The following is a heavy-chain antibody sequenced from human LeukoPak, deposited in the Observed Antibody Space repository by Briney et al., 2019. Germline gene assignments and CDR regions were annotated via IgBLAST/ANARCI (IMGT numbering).Heavy chain of an antibody. CDR3: ARGMVSAAITAVDY. CDR1: GFTFSSYS. Sequence: GGSLRLSCAASGFTFSSYSMNWGRQAPGKGLEWVSSISSSSSYIYYADSVKGRFTISRDNAKNSLYLQMNSLRAEDTAVYYCARGMVSAAITAVDYWGQGTLVTVSS. V-gene: IGHV3-21*01. CDR2: ISSSSSYI. J-gene: IGHJ4*02. D-gene: IGHD2-2*01.